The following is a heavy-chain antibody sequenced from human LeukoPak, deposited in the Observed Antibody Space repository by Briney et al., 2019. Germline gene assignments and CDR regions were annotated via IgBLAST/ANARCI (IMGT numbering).Heavy chain of an antibody. CDR2: MDYSGST. CDR1: GGSINNTNYY. CDR3: ARLDYYYYYMDV. V-gene: IGHV4-39*01. Sequence: SETLSLTCSVSGGSINNTNYYWGWIRQPPGKGLEWIGSMDYSGSTYYNPSLKSRVTISVDTSKNQFSLKLSSVTAADTAVYYCARLDYYYYYMDVWGKGTTVTISS. J-gene: IGHJ6*03.